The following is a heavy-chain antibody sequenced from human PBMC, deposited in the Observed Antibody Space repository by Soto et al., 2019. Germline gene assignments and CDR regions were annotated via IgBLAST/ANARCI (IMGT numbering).Heavy chain of an antibody. Sequence: GGSLRLSCVASGFAFYNYGMNWVRQAPGRGLDWVSGISESGGATYYADSVKGRFTISRDNSKNTLYLQMNSLTVDDTAVYYCATCRGGDCYSDSWGQGTLVTVSS. CDR3: ATCRGGDCYSDS. D-gene: IGHD2-21*02. CDR2: ISESGGAT. CDR1: GFAFYNYG. J-gene: IGHJ5*01. V-gene: IGHV3-23*01.